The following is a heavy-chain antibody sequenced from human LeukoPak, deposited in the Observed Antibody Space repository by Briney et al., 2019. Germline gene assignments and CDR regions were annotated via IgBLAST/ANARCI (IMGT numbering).Heavy chain of an antibody. V-gene: IGHV4-34*01. CDR1: GGSFSGYY. D-gene: IGHD5-18*01. Sequence: NPSETLSLTCAVYGGSFSGYYWSWIRQPPGKGLEWIGEINHSGSTNYNPSLKSRVTISVDTSKNQFSLKLSSVTAADTAVYYCARALYSYGYLDAFDIWGQGTMVTVSS. CDR2: INHSGST. J-gene: IGHJ3*02. CDR3: ARALYSYGYLDAFDI.